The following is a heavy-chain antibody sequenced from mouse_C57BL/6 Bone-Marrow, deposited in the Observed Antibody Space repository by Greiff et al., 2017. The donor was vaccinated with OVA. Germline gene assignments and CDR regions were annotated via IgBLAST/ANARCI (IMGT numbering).Heavy chain of an antibody. CDR1: GYTFTDYN. V-gene: IGHV1-22*01. CDR2: INPNNGGT. J-gene: IGHJ4*01. D-gene: IGHD2-3*01. CDR3: ASPYDGYLGGNAMDY. Sequence: VQLQQSGPELVKPGASVKMSCKASGYTFTDYNMHWVKQSHGKSLEWIGYINPNNGGTSYNQKFKGKATLTVNKSSSTAYMELRRLTSEDSAVYYCASPYDGYLGGNAMDYWGQGTSVTVSS.